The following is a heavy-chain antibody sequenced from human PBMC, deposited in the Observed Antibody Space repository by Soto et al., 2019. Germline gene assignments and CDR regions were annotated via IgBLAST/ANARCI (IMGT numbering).Heavy chain of an antibody. J-gene: IGHJ4*02. D-gene: IGHD3-10*01. CDR2: ISSSGTYI. V-gene: IGHV3-21*01. CDR3: AREGNYHEF. CDR1: GFPFGIYT. Sequence: VSLRLSCETSGFPFGIYTMNWVRQAPGKGLEWVSSISSSGTYIDYADSVEGRFAISRDDAKNSVFLEMTSLRVDDTAVYYCAREGNYHEFWGQGPLVTGSS.